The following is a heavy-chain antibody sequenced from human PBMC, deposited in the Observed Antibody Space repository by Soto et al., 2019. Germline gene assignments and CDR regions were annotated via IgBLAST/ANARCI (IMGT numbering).Heavy chain of an antibody. CDR3: TKDRETAWFPDF. Sequence: EVQFLESGGDLVRPGGSLRLSCAASGFTFNSYALSWVRQAPGKGLEWVSTISGGDTYYADFVKGRFTISRDISKNTLYLQMDGLRAEDTAIYYCTKDRETAWFPDFWGQGVLVTVSS. CDR1: GFTFNSYA. D-gene: IGHD3-10*01. J-gene: IGHJ4*02. CDR2: ISGGDT. V-gene: IGHV3-23*01.